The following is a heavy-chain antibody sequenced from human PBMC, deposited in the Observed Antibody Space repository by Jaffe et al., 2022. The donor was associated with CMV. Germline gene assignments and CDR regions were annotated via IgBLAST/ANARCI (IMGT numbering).Heavy chain of an antibody. CDR1: GFTFSSYG. CDR2: ISGSGGTT. CDR3: AKVPGSYQLPLFDY. J-gene: IGHJ4*02. D-gene: IGHD2-2*01. V-gene: IGHV3-23*04. Sequence: EVRLVESGGGLVQPGGSLRLSCAASGFTFSSYGVSWVRQAPGKGLEWVSTISGSGGTTYYADSVKGRLTISRDNSENTLYLQMNSLRGEDTAVYYCAKVPGSYQLPLFDYWGQGTLVTVSS.